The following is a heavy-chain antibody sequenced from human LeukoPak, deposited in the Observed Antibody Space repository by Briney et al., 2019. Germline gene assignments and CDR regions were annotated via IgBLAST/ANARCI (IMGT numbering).Heavy chain of an antibody. D-gene: IGHD3-22*01. Sequence: GGSLRLSCAASGFTFSNYAMSWVRQAPEKGLEWVSTISGSGDSTYYADSVRGRFTISRDNSKNTLSLQMNSLRAEDTAVYYCAKYGGNSAYYSPDYWGQGTLVTVSS. CDR1: GFTFSNYA. CDR2: ISGSGDST. V-gene: IGHV3-23*01. CDR3: AKYGGNSAYYSPDY. J-gene: IGHJ4*02.